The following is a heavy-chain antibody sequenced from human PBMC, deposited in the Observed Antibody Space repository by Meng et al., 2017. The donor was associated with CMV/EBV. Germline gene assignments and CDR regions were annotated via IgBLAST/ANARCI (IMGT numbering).Heavy chain of an antibody. Sequence: GESLKISCAASGFTFSSYAMSWVRQAPGKGLEWVSAISGSGGSTYYADSVKGRFTISRDNSKNTLYLQMNSLRAEDTAVYYSAKDGITGTQYYYYYYGMDVWGQGTTVTVSS. CDR2: ISGSGGST. D-gene: IGHD1-7*01. CDR1: GFTFSSYA. V-gene: IGHV3-23*01. CDR3: AKDGITGTQYYYYYYGMDV. J-gene: IGHJ6*02.